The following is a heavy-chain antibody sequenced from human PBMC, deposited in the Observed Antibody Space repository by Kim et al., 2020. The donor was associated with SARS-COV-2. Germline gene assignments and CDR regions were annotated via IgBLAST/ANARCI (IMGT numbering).Heavy chain of an antibody. CDR1: GGSISSSNW. CDR3: ARTGYSYGYGFDY. CDR2: IYHSGST. J-gene: IGHJ4*02. D-gene: IGHD5-18*01. Sequence: SETLSLTCAVSGGSISSSNWWSWVRQPPGKGLEWIGEIYHSGSTNYNPSLKSRVTISVDKSKNQFSLKLSSVTAADTAVYYCARTGYSYGYGFDYWGQGTLVTVSS. V-gene: IGHV4-4*02.